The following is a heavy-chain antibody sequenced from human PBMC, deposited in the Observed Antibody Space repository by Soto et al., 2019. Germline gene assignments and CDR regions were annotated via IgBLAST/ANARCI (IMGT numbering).Heavy chain of an antibody. CDR1: GGSISSGDYY. J-gene: IGHJ1*01. CDR3: ARRDPGGYFRH. Sequence: PSETLSLTCTVSGGSISSGDYYWSWIRQPPGKGLKWIGYIYYSGSTYYNPSLKSRVTISVDTSKNQFSMKLSSVTAADTAMYYCARRDPGGYFRHWGQGTLVTVSS. D-gene: IGHD3-16*01. V-gene: IGHV4-30-4*01. CDR2: IYYSGST.